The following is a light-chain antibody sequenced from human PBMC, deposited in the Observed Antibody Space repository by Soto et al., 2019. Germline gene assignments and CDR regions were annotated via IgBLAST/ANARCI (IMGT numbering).Light chain of an antibody. CDR3: SSYTSSTTNV. CDR1: SSDVGGYNY. J-gene: IGLJ1*01. CDR2: DVS. Sequence: QSVLTQPASVSGSPGQSITISCTGTSSDVGGYNYVSWYQQHPGKAPKLLINDVSNRPSGISDRFSGSKSGNTASLTISGLQAEDDADYYCSSYTSSTTNVFGTGTRSPS. V-gene: IGLV2-14*03.